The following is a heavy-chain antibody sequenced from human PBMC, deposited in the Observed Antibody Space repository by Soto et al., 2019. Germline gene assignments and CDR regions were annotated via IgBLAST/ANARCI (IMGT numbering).Heavy chain of an antibody. CDR2: ISAYNGDA. CDR3: ARDRGVAPPVAGNTHYYYYMDV. Sequence: ASVKVSCKASGYSFTNYGITWVRQAPGQGFEWMGRISAYNGDANYAQKLQGRVTMTTDASTSTAYLELRSLRSDDTAVYYCARDRGVAPPVAGNTHYYYYMDVWGKGTTVTVS. CDR1: GYSFTNYG. V-gene: IGHV1-18*01. D-gene: IGHD6-19*01. J-gene: IGHJ6*03.